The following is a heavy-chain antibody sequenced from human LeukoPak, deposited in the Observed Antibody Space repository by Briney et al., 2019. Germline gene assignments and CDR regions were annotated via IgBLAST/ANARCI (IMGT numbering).Heavy chain of an antibody. D-gene: IGHD5-12*01. CDR3: ARSSGYDVIDY. CDR2: TYYRSKWYN. Sequence: SLTLSLTCAISGDSVSSYSAAWSWIRQSPSSGLEWLGRTYYRSKWYNDYAVSVKSRITINPDTSKNQFSQQLNSVTPEDTAVYYCARSSGYDVIDYWGQGTLVTVSS. J-gene: IGHJ4*02. V-gene: IGHV6-1*01. CDR1: GDSVSSYSAA.